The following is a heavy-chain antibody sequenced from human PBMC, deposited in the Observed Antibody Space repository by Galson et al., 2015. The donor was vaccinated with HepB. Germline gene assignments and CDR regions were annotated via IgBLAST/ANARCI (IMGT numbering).Heavy chain of an antibody. CDR3: ARGQGYSNDRYYYYMDV. Sequence: SVKVSCKASGYTFTSYDINWVRQATGQGLEWMGWMNPNSGNTGYAQKFQGRVTMTRNTSISTAYMELSSLRSEDTAVYYCARGQGYSNDRYYYYMDVWGKGTTVTVSS. J-gene: IGHJ6*03. D-gene: IGHD4-11*01. CDR1: GYTFTSYD. V-gene: IGHV1-8*01. CDR2: MNPNSGNT.